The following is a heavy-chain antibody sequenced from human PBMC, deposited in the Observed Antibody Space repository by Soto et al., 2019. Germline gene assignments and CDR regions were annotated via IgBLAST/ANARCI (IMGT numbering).Heavy chain of an antibody. D-gene: IGHD6-13*01. J-gene: IGHJ3*02. CDR3: ARDGGIAAPGTVFNAFDI. Sequence: GGSLRLSCAASGLTFSSYGIPWVRQAPGKGLEWVAVIWYDGSNKYYADSVKGRFTISRDNSKNTLYLQMNSLRAEDTAVYYCARDGGIAAPGTVFNAFDIWGQGTMVNVSS. CDR1: GLTFSSYG. CDR2: IWYDGSNK. V-gene: IGHV3-33*01.